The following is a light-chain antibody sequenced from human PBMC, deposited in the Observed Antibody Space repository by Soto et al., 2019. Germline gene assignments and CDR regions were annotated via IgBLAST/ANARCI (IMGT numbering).Light chain of an antibody. CDR2: GNS. CDR1: SSNIGAGYD. J-gene: IGLJ2*01. Sequence: QSVLTQPPSVSGAPGQRVTISCTGSSSNIGAGYDVHWYQQLPGTAPKLLIYGNSNRPSGVPDRFSGSKSGTSASLAITGLQAEDEADYYQSYDSSLSGLVLFGGGTKLTVL. CDR3: QSYDSSLSGLVL. V-gene: IGLV1-40*01.